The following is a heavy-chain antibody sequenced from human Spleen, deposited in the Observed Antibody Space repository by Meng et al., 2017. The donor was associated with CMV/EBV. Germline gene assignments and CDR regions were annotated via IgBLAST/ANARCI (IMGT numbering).Heavy chain of an antibody. CDR1: GLTFSDYC. J-gene: IGHJ6*02. V-gene: IGHV3-7*01. Sequence: GESLKISCAASGLTFSDYCMTWVRQAPGKGLGWVANVKQHGSDHKCVDTVKGRFTILRDNVKNSLNLQMNSLRVEDTAVFWCARPYDRAAVLVATNFSDDMDVWGQGTTVTVSS. D-gene: IGHD5-12*01. CDR2: VKQHGSDH. CDR3: ARPYDRAAVLVATNFSDDMDV.